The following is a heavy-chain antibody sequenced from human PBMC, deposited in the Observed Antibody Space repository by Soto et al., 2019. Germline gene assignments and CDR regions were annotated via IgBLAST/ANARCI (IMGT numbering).Heavy chain of an antibody. D-gene: IGHD1-26*01. V-gene: IGHV4-4*02. CDR1: GGSISSRNW. Sequence: QVQLQESGPGLVKPSGTLSLTCAVSGGSISSRNWWSWVSQPRGKGLEWIGEIYHSGSTNYNPSLKSRVTISVDKSKNTFSLKLSSVTAADTAVYYCARVSGSYYYGMDVWGQGTTVTVSS. CDR2: IYHSGST. CDR3: ARVSGSYYYGMDV. J-gene: IGHJ6*02.